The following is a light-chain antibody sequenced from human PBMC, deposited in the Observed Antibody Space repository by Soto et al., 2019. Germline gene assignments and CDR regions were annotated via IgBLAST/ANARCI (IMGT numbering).Light chain of an antibody. V-gene: IGLV3-21*02. CDR1: NIGANS. CDR2: DDS. Sequence: SYELTQTNSVSVAPGQTARITCGGDNIGANSVHWYQQKPGQAPILVVYDDSDRPSGIPERFSGSNSGNTAALTITRVEGGDEADYYCQVWHSSRGVFGGGTKVTVL. CDR3: QVWHSSRGV. J-gene: IGLJ2*01.